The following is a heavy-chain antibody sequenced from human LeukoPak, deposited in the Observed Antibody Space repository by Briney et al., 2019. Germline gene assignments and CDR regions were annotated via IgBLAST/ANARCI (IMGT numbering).Heavy chain of an antibody. CDR1: GFAFSSFT. D-gene: IGHD3-16*01. Sequence: GGSLRLSCAASGFAFSSFTMTWVRQAPGKGLEWVSAIGGRGGSTYYADSLEGRFTIARDNSKDMVYLQMNSLKVEDTAIYYCGKEGGAWGQGTKVTVSS. J-gene: IGHJ5*02. CDR2: IGGRGGST. V-gene: IGHV3-23*01. CDR3: GKEGGA.